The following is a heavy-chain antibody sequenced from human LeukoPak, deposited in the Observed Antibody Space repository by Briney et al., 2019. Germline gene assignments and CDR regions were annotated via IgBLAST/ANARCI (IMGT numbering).Heavy chain of an antibody. J-gene: IGHJ4*02. V-gene: IGHV3-66*01. Sequence: SGGSLRLSCAASGFTVSSNYMSWVRQAPGKGLEWVSVIYSGGSTYYADSVKGRFTISRDNSKNTLYLQMNSLRAEDTAVYYCTRDLFYYENFWGQGTLVTVSS. D-gene: IGHD3-22*01. CDR2: IYSGGST. CDR1: GFTVSSNY. CDR3: TRDLFYYENF.